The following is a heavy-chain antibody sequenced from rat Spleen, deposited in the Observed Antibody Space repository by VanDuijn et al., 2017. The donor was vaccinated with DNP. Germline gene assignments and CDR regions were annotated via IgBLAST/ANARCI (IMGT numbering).Heavy chain of an antibody. J-gene: IGHJ4*01. V-gene: IGHV5S11*01. CDR1: GFTFSNYY. CDR3: TRDNYSSYMPYYYAMDA. Sequence: EVQLVESGGGLVQPGRSMKLSCAASGFTFSNYYMAWVRQAPTKGLEWVASISTGGGNTYYRDSVKGRFTISRDNAKSTLYLQMDSLRSEETATYYCTRDNYSSYMPYYYAMDAWGQGTSVTVSS. D-gene: IGHD1-2*01. CDR2: ISTGGGNT.